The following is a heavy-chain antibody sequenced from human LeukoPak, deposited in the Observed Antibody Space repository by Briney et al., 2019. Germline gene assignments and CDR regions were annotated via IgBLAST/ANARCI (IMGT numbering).Heavy chain of an antibody. CDR1: GYTFTSYY. V-gene: IGHV1-46*01. CDR2: INPSGGST. CDR3: ARYPGIGAAGKGNWFDP. Sequence: ASVKVSCKASGYTFTSYYMHWVRQAPGQGLEWMGIINPSGGSTSYAQKFQGRVTMTRDMSTSTVYMELRSLRSEDTAVYYCARYPGIGAAGKGNWFDPWGQGTLVTVSS. D-gene: IGHD6-13*01. J-gene: IGHJ5*02.